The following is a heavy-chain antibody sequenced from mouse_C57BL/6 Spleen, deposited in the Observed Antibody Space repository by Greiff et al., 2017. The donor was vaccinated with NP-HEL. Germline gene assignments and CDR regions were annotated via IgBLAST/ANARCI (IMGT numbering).Heavy chain of an antibody. J-gene: IGHJ2*01. CDR3: ASAESYYFDY. CDR1: GFTFSDYG. V-gene: IGHV5-17*01. Sequence: EVKVVESGGGLVKPGGSLKLSCAASGFTFSDYGMHWVRQAPEKGLEWVAYISSGSSTIYYADTVKGRFTISRDNAKNTLFLQMTSLRSEDTAMYYCASAESYYFDYWGQGTTLTVSS. CDR2: ISSGSSTI.